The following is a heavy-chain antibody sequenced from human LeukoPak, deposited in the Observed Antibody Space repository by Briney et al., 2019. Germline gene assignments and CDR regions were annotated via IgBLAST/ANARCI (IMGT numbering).Heavy chain of an antibody. V-gene: IGHV1-8*03. D-gene: IGHD7-27*01. CDR1: GYTFTRYD. J-gene: IGHJ6*03. CDR2: MNPNSGNT. Sequence: ASVKVSCKASGYTFTRYDINWVRQVSGQGLEWMGWMNPNSGNTGYAQKFQGRVTITRITSINTAYMELSSLRSEDTAVYYCARVEATADNNYYYMDVWGKGTTVTVSS. CDR3: ARVEATADNNYYYMDV.